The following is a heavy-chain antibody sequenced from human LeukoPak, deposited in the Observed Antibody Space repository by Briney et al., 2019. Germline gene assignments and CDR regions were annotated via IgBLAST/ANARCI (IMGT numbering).Heavy chain of an antibody. CDR3: ARVSSYGYLSAFDI. V-gene: IGHV4-38-2*02. J-gene: IGHJ3*02. D-gene: IGHD5-18*01. CDR2: IYHSGST. CDR1: GYSISSGYY. Sequence: KPSETLSLTCTVSGYSISSGYYWGWIRQPPGKGLEWIGSIYHSGSTYYNPSLKSRVTISVDTSKNQFSLKLSSVTAADTAVYYCARVSSYGYLSAFDIWGQGTMVTVSS.